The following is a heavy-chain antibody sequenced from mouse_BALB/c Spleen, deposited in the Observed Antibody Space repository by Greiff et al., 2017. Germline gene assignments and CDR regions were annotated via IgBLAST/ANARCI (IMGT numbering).Heavy chain of an antibody. CDR3: ARYNYGSSYGAWFAY. V-gene: IGHV1-9*01. CDR1: GYTFSSYW. Sequence: QVQLKQSGAELMKPGASVKISCKATGYTFSSYWIEWVKQRPGHGLEWIGEILPGSGSTNYNEKFKGKATFTADTSSNTAYMQLSSLTSEDSAVYYCARYNYGSSYGAWFAYWGQGTLVTVSA. D-gene: IGHD1-1*01. J-gene: IGHJ3*01. CDR2: ILPGSGST.